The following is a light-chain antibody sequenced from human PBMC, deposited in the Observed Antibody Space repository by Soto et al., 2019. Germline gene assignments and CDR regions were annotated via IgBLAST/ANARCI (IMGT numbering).Light chain of an antibody. CDR1: HDVSRH. CDR2: DAS. J-gene: IGKJ4*01. Sequence: DIQMTQSPSSLSASVGDRVTIACQSSHDVSRHLNWFQQKPGEAPKLLIYDASNLERGVPSRFSGSGSGTDFTLTISSLQPEDVATYYCQQYNSMLSFGGGTEVEIK. CDR3: QQYNSMLS. V-gene: IGKV1-33*01.